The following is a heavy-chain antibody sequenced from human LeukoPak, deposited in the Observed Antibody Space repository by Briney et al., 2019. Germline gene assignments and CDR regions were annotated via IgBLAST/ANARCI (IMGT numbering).Heavy chain of an antibody. CDR2: INHSGST. D-gene: IGHD3-10*01. Sequence: ASETLSLTCAVYGGSFSGYYWSWIRQPPGKGLEWIGEINHSGSTNYNPSLKSRVTISVDTSKNQFSLKLSSVTAADTAVYYCARESPRLLLWFGEESAFDIWGQGTMVTVSS. CDR1: GGSFSGYY. J-gene: IGHJ3*02. V-gene: IGHV4-34*01. CDR3: ARESPRLLLWFGEESAFDI.